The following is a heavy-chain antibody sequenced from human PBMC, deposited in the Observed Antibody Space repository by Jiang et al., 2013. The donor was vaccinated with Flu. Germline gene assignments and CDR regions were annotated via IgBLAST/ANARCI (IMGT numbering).Heavy chain of an antibody. V-gene: IGHV3-30*18. CDR2: ISYDGSNK. J-gene: IGHJ4*02. D-gene: IGHD6-6*01. Sequence: ISYDGSNKYYADSVKGRFTISRDNSKNTLYLQMNSLRAEDTAVYYCANFRPAGYYFDYWGQGTLVTVSS. CDR3: ANFRPAGYYFDY.